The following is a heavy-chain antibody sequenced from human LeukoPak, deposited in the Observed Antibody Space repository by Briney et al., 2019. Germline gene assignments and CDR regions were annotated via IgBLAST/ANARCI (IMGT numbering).Heavy chain of an antibody. Sequence: PSETLSLTCTVSGGSISGSDYYWGWVRQPPGKGLEWIGSIYYSGSTYYNPSLKSRVTISVDTSKNQFSLKLSSVTAADTAVYYCARVMRQQLVFDYWGQGTLVTVSS. CDR1: GGSISGSDYY. CDR2: IYYSGST. V-gene: IGHV4-39*07. J-gene: IGHJ4*02. D-gene: IGHD6-13*01. CDR3: ARVMRQQLVFDY.